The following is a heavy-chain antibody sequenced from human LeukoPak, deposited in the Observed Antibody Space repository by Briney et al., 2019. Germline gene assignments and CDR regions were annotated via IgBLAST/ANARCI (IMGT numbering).Heavy chain of an antibody. CDR1: GGSFSGYY. D-gene: IGHD6-19*01. V-gene: IGHV4-34*01. J-gene: IGHJ6*03. CDR3: ARDKRVAVAGTYIYYYYMDV. CDR2: INHRRST. Sequence: SETLSLTCAVYGGSFSGYYWTWIRQPPGKGLEWIGEINHRRSTKYSPSLKSRVTISVDTSKNQFSLRLSSVTAADTAVYYCARDKRVAVAGTYIYYYYMDVWGNGTTVTISS.